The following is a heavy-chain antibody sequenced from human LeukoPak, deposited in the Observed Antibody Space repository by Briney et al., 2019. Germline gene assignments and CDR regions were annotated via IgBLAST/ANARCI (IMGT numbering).Heavy chain of an antibody. CDR2: ISAYNGNT. CDR3: AREGPYYYDSSGSFDY. V-gene: IGHV1-18*01. J-gene: IGHJ4*02. D-gene: IGHD3-22*01. Sequence: ASVKVSKASGYTFTSYGISWVRQAPGQGLEWMGWISAYNGNTNYAQKLQGRVTMTTDTSTSTAYMELRSLRSDDTAVYYCAREGPYYYDSSGSFDYWGQGTLVTVSS. CDR1: GYTFTSYG.